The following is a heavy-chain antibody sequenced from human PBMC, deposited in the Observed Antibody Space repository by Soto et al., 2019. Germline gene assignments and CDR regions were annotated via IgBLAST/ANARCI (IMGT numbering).Heavy chain of an antibody. CDR2: IYYGGST. CDR1: GGSISSSSYY. V-gene: IGHV4-39*01. J-gene: IGHJ5*02. CDR3: ARLDYDFWSGSPFSWFDP. D-gene: IGHD3-3*01. Sequence: SETLSLTCTVSGGSISSSSYYWGWIRQPPGKGLEWIGSIYYGGSTYYNPSLKSRVTISVDTSKNQFSLKLSSVTAADTAVYYCARLDYDFWSGSPFSWFDPWGQGTLVTVSS.